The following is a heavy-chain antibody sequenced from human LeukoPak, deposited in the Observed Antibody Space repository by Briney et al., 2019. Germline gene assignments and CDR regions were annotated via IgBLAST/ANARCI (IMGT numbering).Heavy chain of an antibody. CDR2: IRSKVYGGTP. CDR1: GFTFSSYA. V-gene: IGHV3-49*04. CDR3: TRDQTPYY. J-gene: IGHJ4*02. Sequence: GGSLRLSCAASGFTFSSYAMSWVRQAPGKGLEWVGFIRSKVYGGTPEYAASVKGRFTISRDDSKGIAYLQMNSLKTGDTAVYYCTRDQTPYYWGQGTLVTVSS.